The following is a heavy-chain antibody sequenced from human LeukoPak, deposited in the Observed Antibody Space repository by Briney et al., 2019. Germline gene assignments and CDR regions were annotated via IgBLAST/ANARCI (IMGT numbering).Heavy chain of an antibody. CDR3: ARSWGYCSGGSCYIDY. CDR1: GFTASSNY. Sequence: QPGGSLRLSCAASGFTASSNYMSWVRQAPGKGLEWVSGIYSGGSTYYADSVKGRFTISRDNSKNTLYLQMNSLRAEDTAVYYCARSWGYCSGGSCYIDYWGQGTLVTVSS. CDR2: IYSGGST. J-gene: IGHJ4*02. V-gene: IGHV3-66*01. D-gene: IGHD2-15*01.